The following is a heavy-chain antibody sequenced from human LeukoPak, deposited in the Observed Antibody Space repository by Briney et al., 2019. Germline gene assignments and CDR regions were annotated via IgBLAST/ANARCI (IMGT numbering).Heavy chain of an antibody. J-gene: IGHJ6*04. CDR3: ARITGFGEFLYYYYGMDV. Sequence: SETLSLTCTVSGGSISSYYWSWIRQPPGKGLVWIGYIYYSGSTNYNPSLKSRVTISVDTSKNQFSLKLSSVTAADTAVYYCARITGFGEFLYYYYGMDVWGKGTTVTVSS. D-gene: IGHD3-10*01. CDR2: IYYSGST. CDR1: GGSISSYY. V-gene: IGHV4-59*01.